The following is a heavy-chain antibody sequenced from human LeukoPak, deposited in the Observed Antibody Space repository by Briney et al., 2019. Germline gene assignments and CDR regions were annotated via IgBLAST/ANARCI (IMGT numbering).Heavy chain of an antibody. CDR1: GGSFSGYY. Sequence: SETLSLTCAVYGGSFSGYYWSWIRQPPGKGLEWIGEINHSGSTNYNPSLKSRVTISVDTSKNQFSLKLSSVTAADTAVYYCARGPPSAAHFVYWGQGTLVTVSS. D-gene: IGHD6-13*01. J-gene: IGHJ4*02. V-gene: IGHV4-34*01. CDR3: ARGPPSAAHFVY. CDR2: INHSGST.